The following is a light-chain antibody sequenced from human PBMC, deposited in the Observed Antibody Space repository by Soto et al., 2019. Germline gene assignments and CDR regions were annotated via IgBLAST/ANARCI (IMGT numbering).Light chain of an antibody. V-gene: IGLV1-40*01. J-gene: IGLJ1*01. CDR2: GTN. CDR3: QSYDSSLGGNYV. CDR1: SSNIGAGYD. Sequence: QSVLTQPPSGSGAPGQRVTISCTGSSSNIGAGYDVHWFQQFPGTAPKLLIYGTNNRPSGVPDRFSGSKSGTSVSLAITGLQAEDEADYYCQSYDSSLGGNYVFGTGTKVTVL.